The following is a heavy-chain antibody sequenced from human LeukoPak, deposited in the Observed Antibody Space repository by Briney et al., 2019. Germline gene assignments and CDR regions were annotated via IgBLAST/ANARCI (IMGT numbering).Heavy chain of an antibody. CDR2: ISSSSSTI. CDR3: ARGGVDV. Sequence: GGSLRLSCAASGFIFSNAWMSWVRQAPGKGLEWVSYISSSSSTIYYADSVKGRFTISRDNAKNTLYLQMNSLRAEDTAVYYCARGGVDVWGKGTTVTVSS. J-gene: IGHJ6*04. V-gene: IGHV3-48*04. CDR1: GFIFSNAW.